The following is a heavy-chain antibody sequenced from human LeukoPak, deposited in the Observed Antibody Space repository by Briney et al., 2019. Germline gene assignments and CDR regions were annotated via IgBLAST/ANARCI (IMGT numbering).Heavy chain of an antibody. CDR2: ISSSSSYI. V-gene: IGHV3-21*01. D-gene: IGHD1-1*01. J-gene: IGHJ4*02. Sequence: GGSLRLSCAASGFTFSSYSMNWVRQAPGKGLEWVSSISSSSSYIYYADSVKGRFTIYRDNAKNSLYLQMNSLRAEDTAVYYCARDQLEGTHDYWGQGTLVTVSS. CDR1: GFTFSSYS. CDR3: ARDQLEGTHDY.